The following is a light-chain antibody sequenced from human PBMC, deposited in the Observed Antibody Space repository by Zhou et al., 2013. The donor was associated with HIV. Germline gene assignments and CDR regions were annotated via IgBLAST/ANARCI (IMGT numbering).Light chain of an antibody. Sequence: EVVLTQSPGTLSLSPGERASLSCRASQTLGINSLAWYQQKPGQAPRLLIYGASNRATGIPDRFSGSGSGTDFTLTISRLEPEDFAVYYCQQYNASPLTFGGGTKVEIK. CDR2: GAS. J-gene: IGKJ4*01. CDR3: QQYNASPLT. V-gene: IGKV3-20*01. CDR1: QTLGINS.